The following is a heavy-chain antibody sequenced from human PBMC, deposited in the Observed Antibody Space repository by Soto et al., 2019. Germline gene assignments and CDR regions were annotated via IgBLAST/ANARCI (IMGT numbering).Heavy chain of an antibody. J-gene: IGHJ6*03. D-gene: IGHD1-26*01. Sequence: EVQLLESGGGLVQPGGSLRLSCAASGFTFSNYAISWVRQAPGKGLEWVSTITGSGDSTYYADSVKGRFTISRDNSKNTLYLQMSSLGAEDTAVYYCAKGSGTNYYYHMDVWGKGTTVTVSS. V-gene: IGHV3-23*01. CDR3: AKGSGTNYYYHMDV. CDR2: ITGSGDST. CDR1: GFTFSNYA.